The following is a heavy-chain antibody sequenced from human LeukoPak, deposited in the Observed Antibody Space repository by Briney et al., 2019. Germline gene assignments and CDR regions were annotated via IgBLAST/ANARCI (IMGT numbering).Heavy chain of an antibody. V-gene: IGHV1-69*04. CDR3: ASPDPNSSWRLGEYLQH. D-gene: IGHD6-13*01. J-gene: IGHJ1*01. Sequence: ASVKVSCKASGGTFSSYAISWVRQAPGQGLEWMGRIIPILGIANYAQKFQGRVTITADKSTSTAYMELSSLRSEDTAVYYCASPDPNSSWRLGEYLQHWGQGTLVTVSS. CDR2: IIPILGIA. CDR1: GGTFSSYA.